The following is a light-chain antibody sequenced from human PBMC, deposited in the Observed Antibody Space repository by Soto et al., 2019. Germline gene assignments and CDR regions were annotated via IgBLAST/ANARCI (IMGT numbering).Light chain of an antibody. Sequence: EIVLTQSPGTLSLSPGERATLSCRASQSVASNYLGWYQQKPGQAPRVLIFDASIRATGIPDGFSASGSGSDFTLTISRLEPDDFAVYYCHQYDSLPLTFGGGTKVDIK. V-gene: IGKV3-20*01. CDR2: DAS. J-gene: IGKJ4*01. CDR1: QSVASNY. CDR3: HQYDSLPLT.